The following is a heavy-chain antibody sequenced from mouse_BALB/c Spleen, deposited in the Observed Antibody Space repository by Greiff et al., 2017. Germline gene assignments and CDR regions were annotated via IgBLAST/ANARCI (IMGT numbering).Heavy chain of an antibody. CDR3: TLWLRRDYAMDY. V-gene: IGHV6-6*02. D-gene: IGHD2-2*01. J-gene: IGHJ4*01. CDR1: GFTFSNYW. CDR2: IRLKSNNYAT. Sequence: EVKLQESGGGLVQPGGSMKLSCVASGFTFSNYWMNWVRQSPEKGLEWVAEIRLKSNNYATHYAESVKGRFTISRDDSKSSVYLQMNNLRAEDTGIYYCTLWLRRDYAMDYWGQGTSVTVSS.